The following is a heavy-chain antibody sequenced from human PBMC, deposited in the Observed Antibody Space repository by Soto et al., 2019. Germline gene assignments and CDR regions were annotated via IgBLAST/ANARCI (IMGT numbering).Heavy chain of an antibody. CDR2: IYHSGST. J-gene: IGHJ4*02. V-gene: IGHV4-4*02. CDR3: ARSPWDGSTGYSFDY. D-gene: IGHD1-26*01. Sequence: QVQLQESGPGLVKPSGTLSLTCAVSGGSVSSSNWWSWVRQPPGKGLEWIGEIYHSGSTNYIPSLKHRVTTAANKTKTQISPKISSVTAADTAMTSRARSPWDGSTGYSFDYWGQGTLVTVSS. CDR1: GGSVSSSNW.